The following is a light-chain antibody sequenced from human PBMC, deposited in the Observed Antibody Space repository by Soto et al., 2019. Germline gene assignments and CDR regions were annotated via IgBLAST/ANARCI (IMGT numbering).Light chain of an antibody. CDR3: RQYYEWSPWT. Sequence: EIVMAPSPVTLSLSPWERATLSCKARQSDTSTLVSYHQKTGQTPSHLLFDASSTSTGIVARFSGSGSGTEFSLTISSLLSDDFAVYYYRQYYEWSPWTFGQGTKVDIK. J-gene: IGKJ1*01. CDR1: QSDTST. V-gene: IGKV3-15*01. CDR2: DAS.